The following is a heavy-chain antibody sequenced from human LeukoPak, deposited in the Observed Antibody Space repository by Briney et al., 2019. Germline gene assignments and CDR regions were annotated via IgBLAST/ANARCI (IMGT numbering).Heavy chain of an antibody. V-gene: IGHV1-18*01. J-gene: IGHJ6*02. CDR1: GYTFKSFG. Sequence: ASVKVSFKASGYTFKSFGISWVRQAPGQGLEWRGWISGYNGKTNYAQKLQGRVTMTTDTSPSTASMELRSLRSDDTAVYYCAREEYYDRTNYYYYGMDAWGQGTTATVSS. D-gene: IGHD3-22*01. CDR3: AREEYYDRTNYYYYGMDA. CDR2: ISGYNGKT.